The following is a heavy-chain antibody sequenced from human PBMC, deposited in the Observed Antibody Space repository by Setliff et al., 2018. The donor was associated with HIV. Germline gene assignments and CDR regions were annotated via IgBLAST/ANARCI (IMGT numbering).Heavy chain of an antibody. J-gene: IGHJ4*02. CDR1: GFTLSEVS. CDR2: FDPQDGET. Sequence: ASVKVSCKVFGFTLSEVSIHWVRQAPGKGLEWMGYFDPQDGETVYAQKFQGRVTMTEDTSIDTAYMELTRLRSADTAVYYCAIAGAGGWLRPMPDDWGQGTLVTVSS. V-gene: IGHV1-24*01. D-gene: IGHD5-12*01. CDR3: AIAGAGGWLRPMPDD.